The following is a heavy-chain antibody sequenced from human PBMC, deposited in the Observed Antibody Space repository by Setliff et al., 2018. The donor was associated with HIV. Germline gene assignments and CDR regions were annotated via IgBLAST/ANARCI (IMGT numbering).Heavy chain of an antibody. CDR1: GGSISSYY. Sequence: PSETLSLTCTVSGGSISSYYWSWIRQPAGKGLEWVGRMFAGESPNYNPSLKSRLSISVDTSKRQFSLKLTSVTAADTAVYYCARGLYGSGSFFFDSWGRGTLVTVSS. D-gene: IGHD3-10*01. CDR2: MFAGESP. CDR3: ARGLYGSGSFFFDS. J-gene: IGHJ4*02. V-gene: IGHV4-4*07.